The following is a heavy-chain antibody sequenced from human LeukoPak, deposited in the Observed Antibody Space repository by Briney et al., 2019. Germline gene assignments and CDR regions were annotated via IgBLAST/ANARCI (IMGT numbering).Heavy chain of an antibody. CDR3: ARDRAIDIRAYDI. D-gene: IGHD5-12*01. CDR2: IGSSGSYI. J-gene: IGHJ3*02. V-gene: IGHV3-21*01. Sequence: GGSLRLSCAASGFPFSGDNMNWVRQAPGKGLEWVSFIGSSGSYIKYADSVKGRFTISRDNAKSSLYLQMNSLRAEDTAMYFCARDRAIDIRAYDIWGQGTMVTVSS. CDR1: GFPFSGDN.